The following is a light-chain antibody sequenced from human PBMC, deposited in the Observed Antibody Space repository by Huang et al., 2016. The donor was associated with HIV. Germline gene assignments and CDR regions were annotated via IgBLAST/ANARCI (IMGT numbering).Light chain of an antibody. CDR3: QQYDNVPIT. V-gene: IGKV1-33*01. Sequence: DIQMTQSPSSLSASVGDRVTITCQASQDISTYLNWYQQKPGKAPKVLIYAASTLETGVPSRFSGSGSGTNFTFTISSLQPEDIATYYCQQYDNVPITFGQGTRLEI. J-gene: IGKJ5*01. CDR2: AAS. CDR1: QDISTY.